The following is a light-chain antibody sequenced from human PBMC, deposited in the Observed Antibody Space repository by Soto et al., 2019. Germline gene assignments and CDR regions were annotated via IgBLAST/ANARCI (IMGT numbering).Light chain of an antibody. CDR2: GAS. CDR1: QSVSTPY. J-gene: IGKJ4*01. Sequence: EIVLTQSPGTLSLSPGERATLSCRASQSVSTPYLAWYQQKPGQAPRVLIYGASNRATGIADRFSGSGSGSDFTLTISRLEPEDFAVYYCQQYDNSPLTSGGGTKVDIK. CDR3: QQYDNSPLT. V-gene: IGKV3-20*01.